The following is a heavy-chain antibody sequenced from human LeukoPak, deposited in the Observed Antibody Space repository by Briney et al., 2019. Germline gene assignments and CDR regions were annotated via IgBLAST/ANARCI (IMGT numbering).Heavy chain of an antibody. J-gene: IGHJ4*02. CDR3: ARWLHSSGWSLDP. V-gene: IGHV3-7*03. D-gene: IGHD6-19*01. CDR2: IKEGGSEK. Sequence: GGSLRLSCAASGFTFRNYQMNWVRQAPGKGLEWVAKIKEGGSEKHYADSVMGRFTISRDNAEDSLFLQMDSLRVEDTAVYYCARWLHSSGWSLDPWGQGTLVTVSS. CDR1: GFTFRNYQ.